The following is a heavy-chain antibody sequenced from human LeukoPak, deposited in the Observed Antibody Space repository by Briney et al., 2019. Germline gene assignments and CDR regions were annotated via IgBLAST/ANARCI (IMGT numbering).Heavy chain of an antibody. CDR1: GGTFSSYA. CDR3: ARHIVVDPMVGGWFDP. Sequence: SVKVSCKASGGTFSSYAISWVRQAPGQGLEWMGGIIPIFGTANYAQKFQGRVTITTDESTSTAYMELSSLRSEDTAVYYCARHIVVDPMVGGWFDPWGQGTLVTVSS. D-gene: IGHD3-22*01. J-gene: IGHJ5*02. V-gene: IGHV1-69*05. CDR2: IIPIFGTA.